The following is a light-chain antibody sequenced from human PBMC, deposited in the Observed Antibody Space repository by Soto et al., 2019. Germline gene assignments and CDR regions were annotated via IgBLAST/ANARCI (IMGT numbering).Light chain of an antibody. J-gene: IGKJ1*01. CDR2: GAS. CDR1: QSVSNY. CDR3: QQYGSSRWT. V-gene: IGKV3-20*01. Sequence: IVMTQSPGTLSLSPGERATLSCRASQSVSNYLAWYQQKPGQAPRLLVYGASSRATGIPDRFSGSGSGTDFTLTISRLEPEDFAVYSCQQYGSSRWTFGQGAKVDIK.